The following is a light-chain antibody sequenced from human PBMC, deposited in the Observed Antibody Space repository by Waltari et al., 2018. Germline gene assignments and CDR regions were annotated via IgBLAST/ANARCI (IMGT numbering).Light chain of an antibody. Sequence: QSALTQHASVSGSLGQSITISCTGTSSDIGFYNYVSWYQQHPGKAPKLIIYDVLKWPSGVSSRFSGSKSGNTASLTISGLQAEDEADYYCNSYTGYYTWVFGGGTKLTVL. J-gene: IGLJ3*02. CDR1: SSDIGFYNY. CDR3: NSYTGYYTWV. V-gene: IGLV2-14*01. CDR2: DVL.